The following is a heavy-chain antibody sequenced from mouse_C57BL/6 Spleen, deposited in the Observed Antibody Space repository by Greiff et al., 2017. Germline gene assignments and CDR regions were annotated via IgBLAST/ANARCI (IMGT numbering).Heavy chain of an antibody. V-gene: IGHV1-9*01. CDR2: ILPGSGST. D-gene: IGHD1-1*01. CDR3: AKGISYYYGSSYFWYFDV. Sequence: QVQLQQSGAELMKPGASVKLSCKATGYTFTGYWIEWVKQRPGHGLEWIGEILPGSGSTNYNEKFKGKATFTADTSSNTAYMQRSSLTTEDSAIYYCAKGISYYYGSSYFWYFDVWGTGTTVTVSS. CDR1: GYTFTGYW. J-gene: IGHJ1*03.